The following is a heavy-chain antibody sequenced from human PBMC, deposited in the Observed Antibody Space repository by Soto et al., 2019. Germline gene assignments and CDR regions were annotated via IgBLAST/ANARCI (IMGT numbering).Heavy chain of an antibody. D-gene: IGHD3-22*01. CDR1: GFTFSSSS. V-gene: IGHV3-21*01. Sequence: GGSLRLSCAASGFTFSSSSMKWVRQAPGKGLEWVSSISSSSIYKYYADSVKGRFTISRDDAKNSLYLQMNSLRAEDTAVYYCARVISNFAYYYDSSGYYDYWGQGTLVTVSS. J-gene: IGHJ4*02. CDR2: ISSSSIYK. CDR3: ARVISNFAYYYDSSGYYDY.